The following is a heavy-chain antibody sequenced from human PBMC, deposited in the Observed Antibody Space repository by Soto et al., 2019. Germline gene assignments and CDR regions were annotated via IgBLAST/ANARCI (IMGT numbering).Heavy chain of an antibody. CDR2: ISYDGSNK. CDR1: GFTFSSYG. V-gene: IGHV3-30*18. Sequence: GGSLRLSCAASGFTFSSYGMHWVRQAPGKGLEWVAVISYDGSNKYYADSVKGRFTISRDNSKNTLYLQMNSLRAEDTAVYYCAKDFLIITIFGVGPIDYWGQGTLVTGLL. CDR3: AKDFLIITIFGVGPIDY. D-gene: IGHD3-3*01. J-gene: IGHJ4*02.